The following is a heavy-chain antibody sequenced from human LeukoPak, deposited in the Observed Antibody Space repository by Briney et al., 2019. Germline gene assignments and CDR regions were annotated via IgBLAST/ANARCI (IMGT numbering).Heavy chain of an antibody. CDR3: ARDKDDFWSGYYPRGFYFDY. CDR2: ISYDGSNK. J-gene: IGHJ4*02. Sequence: PGRSLRLSCAASGFTFSSYAMHWVRQAPGKGLEWVAVISYDGSNKYYADSVKGRFTISRDSSKNTLYLQMNSLRAEDTAVYYCARDKDDFWSGYYPRGFYFDYWGQGTLVTVSS. V-gene: IGHV3-30-3*01. CDR1: GFTFSSYA. D-gene: IGHD3-3*01.